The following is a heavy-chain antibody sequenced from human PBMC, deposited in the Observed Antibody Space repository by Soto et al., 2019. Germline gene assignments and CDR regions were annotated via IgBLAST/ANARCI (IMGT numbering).Heavy chain of an antibody. CDR3: ARAACTSGGSPTLAMDV. D-gene: IGHD3-10*01. CDR1: GYTFSSNA. V-gene: IGHV1-3*01. J-gene: IGHJ6*02. Sequence: ASVKVSCKASGYTFSSNARHWARQAPGQELEWMEWINGGNGYAKYSQNFQDRVTLTRDTSASTTYMELSSLRSEDTAIFYCARAACTSGGSPTLAMDVLGRVTTVAVCS. CDR2: INGGNGYA.